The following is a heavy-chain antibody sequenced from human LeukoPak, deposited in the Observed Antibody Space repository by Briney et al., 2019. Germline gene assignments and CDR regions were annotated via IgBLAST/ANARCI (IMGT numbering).Heavy chain of an antibody. V-gene: IGHV3-23*01. Sequence: PGGSLRLSCAASGFTFSSYDVSWVRQAPGKGLEWVSGISTSGGSTYYADSVKGRFTISRDNFKNTLYLQMNSLRAEDTAVYSCAKGWSSGSHPIDNWGQGTLVTVSS. CDR2: ISTSGGST. CDR1: GFTFSSYD. J-gene: IGHJ4*02. D-gene: IGHD1-26*01. CDR3: AKGWSSGSHPIDN.